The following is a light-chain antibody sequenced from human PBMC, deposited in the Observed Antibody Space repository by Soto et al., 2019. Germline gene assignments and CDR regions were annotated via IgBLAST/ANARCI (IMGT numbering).Light chain of an antibody. Sequence: QSLLTQPASVSGSPGQSITISCTGTSSDVGGYNYVSWYQQHPGKAPKLMIYEVSNRPSGVSSRFSGSKSGNTASLTISGLQAEDEADYYCSSYTSSSTPYAFGTGTKVTVL. CDR1: SSDVGGYNY. CDR3: SSYTSSSTPYA. CDR2: EVS. J-gene: IGLJ1*01. V-gene: IGLV2-14*01.